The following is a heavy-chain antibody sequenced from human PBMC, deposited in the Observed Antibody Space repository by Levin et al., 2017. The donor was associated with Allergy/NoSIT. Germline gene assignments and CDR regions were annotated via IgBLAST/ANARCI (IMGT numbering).Heavy chain of an antibody. D-gene: IGHD4-17*01. CDR1: GFTFSDYY. V-gene: IGHV3-11*01. CDR2: ISSSGSTI. Sequence: SGGSLRLSCAASGFTFSDYYMSWIRQAPGKGLEWVSYISSSGSTIYYADSVKGRFTISRDNAKNSLYLQMNSLRAEDTAVYYCARVMATVTNNWFDPWGQGTLVTVSS. J-gene: IGHJ5*02. CDR3: ARVMATVTNNWFDP.